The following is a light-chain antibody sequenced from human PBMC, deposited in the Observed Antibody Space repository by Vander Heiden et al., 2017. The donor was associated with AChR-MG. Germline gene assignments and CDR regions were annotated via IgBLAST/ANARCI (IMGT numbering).Light chain of an antibody. CDR3: AAWDDSLNGLVV. J-gene: IGLJ2*01. CDR1: SSHIGSNT. V-gene: IGLV1-44*01. CDR2: SNN. Sequence: QSVLTQPPSASGTPGQRVTISCSGSSSHIGSNTVNWYQQLPGTAPNLLIYSNNQRPSGVPDRFSGSKSGTSASLAISWLQSEDEADYYCAAWDDSLNGLVVFGGGTKLTVL.